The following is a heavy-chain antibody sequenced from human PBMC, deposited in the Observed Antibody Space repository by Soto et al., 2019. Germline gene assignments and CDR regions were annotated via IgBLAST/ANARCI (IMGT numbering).Heavy chain of an antibody. CDR2: VSGSGGST. CDR3: AKHTPSAGSTV. D-gene: IGHD2-15*01. J-gene: IGHJ6*02. Sequence: EVQLLESGGGLVQPGGSLRLSCAASGFTFTTYAMNWVLQAPGKGLEWVSTVSGSGGSTYHADSVKGRFTVSRDNSKNTLYLQMNSLRTEDTAVYYCAKHTPSAGSTVWGQGTTVTVSS. V-gene: IGHV3-23*01. CDR1: GFTFTTYA.